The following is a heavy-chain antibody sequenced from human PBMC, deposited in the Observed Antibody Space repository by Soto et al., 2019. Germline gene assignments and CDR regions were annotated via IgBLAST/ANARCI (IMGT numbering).Heavy chain of an antibody. CDR3: ARVGGINWFDP. CDR2: IYYSGST. CDR1: GGSISSGGYY. V-gene: IGHV4-31*03. D-gene: IGHD3-16*01. Sequence: QVQLQESGPGLVKPSQTLSLTCTVSGGSISSGGYYWSWIRQHPGKGLEWIGYIYYSGSTYYNPSLTSRVNISVDTAKNQFSLKLSSVTAADTAVYYCARVGGINWFDPWGQGTLVTVSS. J-gene: IGHJ5*02.